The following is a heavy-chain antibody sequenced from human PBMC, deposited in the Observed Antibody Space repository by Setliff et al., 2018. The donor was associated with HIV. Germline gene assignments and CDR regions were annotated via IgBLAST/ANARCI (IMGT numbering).Heavy chain of an antibody. CDR3: ARDLLRDGSGSYYDH. V-gene: IGHV1-3*01. CDR2: INAGNGNT. CDR1: GYTFTRYA. Sequence: PGASVKVSCTASGYTFTRYAMHWVRQAPGQRLEWMGWINAGNGNTKYPQKFQGRVTISRDTSASTAYMELRSLRSEDTAVYYCARDLLRDGSGSYYDHWGQGTLVTVSA. J-gene: IGHJ4*02. D-gene: IGHD3-10*01.